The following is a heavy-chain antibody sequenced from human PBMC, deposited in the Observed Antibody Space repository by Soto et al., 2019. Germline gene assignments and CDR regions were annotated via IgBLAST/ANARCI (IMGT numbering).Heavy chain of an antibody. CDR1: GGSISSYF. J-gene: IGHJ6*03. Sequence: SETLSLTCGVSGGSISSYFWSWIRQPPGKGLEWIGYIYYSGSTNYNPSLKSRLTISVDTSKNQFSLKLRSVTAADTAVYYCARQDYYYYMDVWGKGTTVTVSS. CDR3: ARQDYYYYMDV. CDR2: IYYSGST. V-gene: IGHV4-59*08.